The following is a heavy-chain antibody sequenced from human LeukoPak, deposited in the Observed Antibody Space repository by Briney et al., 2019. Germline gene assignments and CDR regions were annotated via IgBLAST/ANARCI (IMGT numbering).Heavy chain of an antibody. CDR2: IYTSGST. V-gene: IGHV4-4*07. CDR1: GGSISSYY. J-gene: IGHJ5*02. Sequence: PSETLSLTCTVSGGSISSYYWSWIRQPAGKGLEWIGRIYTSGSTTYNPSLKSRVTMSVDTSKNQFSLKLSSVTAADTAVYYCARDRGVDTAMVNWFDPWGQGTLVTVSS. CDR3: ARDRGVDTAMVNWFDP. D-gene: IGHD5-18*01.